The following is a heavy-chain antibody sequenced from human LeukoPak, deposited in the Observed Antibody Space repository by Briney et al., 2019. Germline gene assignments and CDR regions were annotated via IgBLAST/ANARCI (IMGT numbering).Heavy chain of an antibody. CDR1: GASISIHY. D-gene: IGHD6-6*01. CDR3: ARCPESDYSSSSFSSGWWFDP. Sequence: WESLSLTCTLDGASISIHYWSWVRLPPRGGLECMVYIYYRGGPTYNPSLKSRVTISVDTSKNQFSLKLSSVTAADTAVYYCARCPESDYSSSSFSSGWWFDPWGQGTLVTVSS. V-gene: IGHV4-59*11. J-gene: IGHJ5*02. CDR2: IYYRGGP.